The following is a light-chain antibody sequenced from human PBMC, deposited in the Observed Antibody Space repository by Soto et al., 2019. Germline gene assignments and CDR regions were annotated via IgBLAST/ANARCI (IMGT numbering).Light chain of an antibody. V-gene: IGKV1-39*01. CDR2: AAS. CDR3: QQSHGIPYT. Sequence: DIQMTQSPSSLSAAVGDRVTITCRASRTISTYLNWYQQRPGKAPTLLIYAASTLQSGVPSRFTGSGYGTDFPLTISSLQPEDFATYYCQQSHGIPYTFGQGTKLEI. CDR1: RTISTY. J-gene: IGKJ2*01.